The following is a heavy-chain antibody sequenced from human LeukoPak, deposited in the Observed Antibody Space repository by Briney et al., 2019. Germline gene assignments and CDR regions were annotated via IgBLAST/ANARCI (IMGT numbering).Heavy chain of an antibody. CDR2: IYGGGST. CDR1: GFTVSSNY. CDR3: ARDLAFDY. V-gene: IGHV3-66*01. Sequence: GGSLRLSCAASGFTVSSNYMNWVRQAPGKGLEWVSVIYGGGSTYYADSVKGRFTISRDNSKNTLYLQMNSLRAEDTAVYYCARDLAFDYWGQGTLVTVSS. J-gene: IGHJ4*02. D-gene: IGHD3-16*01.